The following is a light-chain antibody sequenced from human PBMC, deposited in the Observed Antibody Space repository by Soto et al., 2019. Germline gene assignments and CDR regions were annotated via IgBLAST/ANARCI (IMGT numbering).Light chain of an antibody. CDR3: CSYAGSQTWV. CDR2: DVS. CDR1: SGDVGGFNY. J-gene: IGLJ3*02. V-gene: IGLV2-11*01. Sequence: QSVLTQPRSVSGSPGQSVTISCTGTSGDVGGFNYVSWYQQHPGKAPKLMIYDVSKRPSGVPDRFSGSKSGNTASLTISGLQAEDEADYYCCSYAGSQTWVFGGGTKVTVL.